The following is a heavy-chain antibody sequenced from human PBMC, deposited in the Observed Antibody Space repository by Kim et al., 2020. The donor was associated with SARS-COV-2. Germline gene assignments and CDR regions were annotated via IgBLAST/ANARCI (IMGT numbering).Heavy chain of an antibody. D-gene: IGHD3-3*01. Sequence: DSGKGRFIISRDNSKNTLYLQMNSLRAEDTAVYYCARDDYDFWSGYYEVDYWGQGTLVTVSS. V-gene: IGHV3-30*07. CDR3: ARDDYDFWSGYYEVDY. J-gene: IGHJ4*02.